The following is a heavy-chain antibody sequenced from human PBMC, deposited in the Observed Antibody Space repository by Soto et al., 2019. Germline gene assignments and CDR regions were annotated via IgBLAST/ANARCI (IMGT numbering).Heavy chain of an antibody. CDR1: TVRKDG. CDR3: ARDNRGIQLWFVGSYCMDV. Sequence: TVRKDGRSWCRQDQEKRMEWVAVISYDGSNKYYADSVKGRFTISRDNSKNTLYLQMNSLRAEDTAVYYCARDNRGIQLWFVGSYCMDVWGHGITVSV. V-gene: IGHV3-30-3*01. J-gene: IGHJ6*02. CDR2: ISYDGSNK. D-gene: IGHD5-18*01.